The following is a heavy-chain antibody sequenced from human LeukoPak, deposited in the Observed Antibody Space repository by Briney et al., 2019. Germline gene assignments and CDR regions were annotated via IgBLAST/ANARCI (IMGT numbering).Heavy chain of an antibody. CDR3: ARHVRQQLPPKAFDY. V-gene: IGHV4-39*01. CDR2: IYYSGNT. Sequence: PSETLSLTCTVSGGSISSGIYYWGWIRQPPGKGLEWIGSIYYSGNTYYNPSLKSRVTISVDTSKNQLSLKLHSVTAADTAVYYCARHVRQQLPPKAFDYWGQGTLVTVSS. CDR1: GGSISSGIYY. J-gene: IGHJ4*02. D-gene: IGHD6-13*01.